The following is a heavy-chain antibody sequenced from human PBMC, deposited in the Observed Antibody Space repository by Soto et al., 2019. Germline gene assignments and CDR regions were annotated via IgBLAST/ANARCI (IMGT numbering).Heavy chain of an antibody. J-gene: IGHJ4*02. D-gene: IGHD1-20*01. V-gene: IGHV4-59*01. Sequence: SSETLSLTSSVSGVSITNYYWTGIRLPPGKGLEWIGYVYHTGNTFYNPSLKSRVTISLDTPKNQVSLSLRSVTAADTAVYYCAREQYNWKLWGQGTLVTVSS. CDR1: GVSITNYY. CDR3: AREQYNWKL. CDR2: VYHTGNT.